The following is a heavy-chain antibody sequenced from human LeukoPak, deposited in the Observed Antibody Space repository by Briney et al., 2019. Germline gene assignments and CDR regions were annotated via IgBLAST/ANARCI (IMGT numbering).Heavy chain of an antibody. CDR1: GFTFSSYG. CDR2: ISYDGSNK. Sequence: PGRSLRLSCAASGFTFSSYGMHWVRQAPGKGLEWVAVISYDGSNKYYADSVKGRFTISRDNSKNTLYLQMNSLRAEDTALYYCARRYLAYCSGGSCYWFDPWGQGTLVTVSS. V-gene: IGHV3-30*03. D-gene: IGHD2-15*01. J-gene: IGHJ5*02. CDR3: ARRYLAYCSGGSCYWFDP.